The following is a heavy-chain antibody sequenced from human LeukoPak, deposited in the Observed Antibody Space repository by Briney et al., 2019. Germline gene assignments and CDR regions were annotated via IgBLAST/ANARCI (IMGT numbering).Heavy chain of an antibody. Sequence: GGSLRLSCAASGFTFSSYAMHWVRQAPGKGLDWVAVISYDGANKYYADSVKGRFTVSRDNSNNTLYLQMSSLRAEDTAVYYCARRIVESSFAACGQGTLVAVSS. CDR1: GFTFSSYA. V-gene: IGHV3-30-3*01. CDR2: ISYDGANK. J-gene: IGHJ5*02. CDR3: ARRIVESSFAA. D-gene: IGHD1-26*01.